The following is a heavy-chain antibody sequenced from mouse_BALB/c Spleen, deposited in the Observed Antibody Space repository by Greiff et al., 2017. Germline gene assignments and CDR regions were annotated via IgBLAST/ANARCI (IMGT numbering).Heavy chain of an antibody. CDR2: ISSGGSYT. CDR1: GFTFSSYT. Sequence: EVKVVESGGGLVKPGGSLKLSCAASGFTFSSYTMSWVRQTPEKRLEWVATISSGGSYTYYPDSVKGRFTISRDNAKNTLYLQMSSLKSEDTAMYYCTRDGGRSYFDYWGQGTTLTVSS. CDR3: TRDGGRSYFDY. V-gene: IGHV5-6-4*01. J-gene: IGHJ2*01.